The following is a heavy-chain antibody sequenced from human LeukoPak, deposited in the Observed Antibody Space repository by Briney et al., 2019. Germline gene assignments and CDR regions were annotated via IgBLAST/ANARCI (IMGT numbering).Heavy chain of an antibody. Sequence: PGGSLRLSCAASGFTFRTSAMNWVRQAPGKGLEWVAFIRFDGTVAEYGDSVKGRFTISRGNSKNTLYLQMNSLRAEDTAVYYCAREISLSPYHDAFDIWGQGTMVTVSS. V-gene: IGHV3-30*02. CDR2: IRFDGTVA. CDR1: GFTFRTSA. J-gene: IGHJ3*02. CDR3: AREISLSPYHDAFDI. D-gene: IGHD2/OR15-2a*01.